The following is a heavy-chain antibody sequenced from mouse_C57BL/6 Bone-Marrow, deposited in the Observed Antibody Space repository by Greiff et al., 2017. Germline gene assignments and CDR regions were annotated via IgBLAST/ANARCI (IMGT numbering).Heavy chain of an antibody. CDR1: GFSLSTFGMG. J-gene: IGHJ4*01. Sequence: QVTLKVSGPGILQPSQTLSLTCSFSGFSLSTFGMGVGWIRQPSGKGLEWLAHSWWDDDKYYHPALKSRLTISKDTSKNQVFLKIANVDTADTATYYCARITYDCGSLYAMDYWGQGTSVTVSS. V-gene: IGHV8-8*01. CDR3: ARITYDCGSLYAMDY. CDR2: SWWDDDK. D-gene: IGHD1-1*01.